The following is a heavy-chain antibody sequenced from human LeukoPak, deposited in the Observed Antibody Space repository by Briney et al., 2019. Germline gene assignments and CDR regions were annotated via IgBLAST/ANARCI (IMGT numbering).Heavy chain of an antibody. CDR3: ARDQPNYYYDSSGSMGAFDI. Sequence: GASVKVSCKASGYTFTSYAISWVRQAPGQGLEWMGRIIPILGIANYAQKFQGRVTITADKSTSTAYMELSSLRSEDTAVYYCARDQPNYYYDSSGSMGAFDIWGQGTMVTVSS. CDR2: IIPILGIA. CDR1: GYTFTSYA. J-gene: IGHJ3*02. V-gene: IGHV1-69*04. D-gene: IGHD3-22*01.